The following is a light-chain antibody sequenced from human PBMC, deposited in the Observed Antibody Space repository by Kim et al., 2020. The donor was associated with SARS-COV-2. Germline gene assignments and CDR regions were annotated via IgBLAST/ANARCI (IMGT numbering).Light chain of an antibody. CDR3: QQYNYWPPWT. J-gene: IGKJ1*01. V-gene: IGKV3-15*01. Sequence: EIVMTQSPATLSVSPGERATLSCRASQSVSSNLAWYQQKPGQSPRLLIYGASTRATGIPARFSGRGSGTEFTLTISSLQSEDFAVYYCQQYNYWPPWTFGQGTKVDIK. CDR2: GAS. CDR1: QSVSSN.